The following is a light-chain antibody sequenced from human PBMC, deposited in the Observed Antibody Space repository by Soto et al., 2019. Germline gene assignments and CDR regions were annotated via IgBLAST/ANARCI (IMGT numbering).Light chain of an antibody. Sequence: QSALTQPASVSGSPGQSITISCTGTSSDVGGYNYVSWYQQHPGKAPKLMIYEVSNRPSGVSNRFSGSKSGNTASLTISGLQAEDEADYYCSSYTSSSPVVFGGGTKADRP. CDR3: SSYTSSSPVV. J-gene: IGLJ2*01. V-gene: IGLV2-14*01. CDR2: EVS. CDR1: SSDVGGYNY.